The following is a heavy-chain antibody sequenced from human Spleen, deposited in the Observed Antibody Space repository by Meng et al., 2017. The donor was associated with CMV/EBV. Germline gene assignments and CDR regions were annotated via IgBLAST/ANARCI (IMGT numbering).Heavy chain of an antibody. J-gene: IGHJ4*02. Sequence: SETLSLTCTVSGGSISSSSYYWGWIRQPPGKGLEWIGSIYYSGSTYYNPSLKSRVTISVDTSKNQFSLKLTSVTATDTAVYYCARGHGRDFDYWGQGTLVTVSS. CDR2: IYYSGST. CDR3: ARGHGRDFDY. CDR1: GGSISSSSYY. V-gene: IGHV4-39*07. D-gene: IGHD5-24*01.